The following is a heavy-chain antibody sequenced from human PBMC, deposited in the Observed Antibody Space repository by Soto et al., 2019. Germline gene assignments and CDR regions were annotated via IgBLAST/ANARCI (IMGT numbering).Heavy chain of an antibody. J-gene: IGHJ4*02. CDR3: ARASRNGYGDYVDFDY. V-gene: IGHV4-30-4*01. Sequence: QVQLQESGPGLVKPSQTLSLTCTVSGVSISSGDYYWNWIRQPPGKGLEWIGYIFYSGITYYSPSLKSRLTISMDTSNNQFSLKLTSVTAADTAVYYCARASRNGYGDYVDFDYWGQGTLVTVSS. CDR2: IFYSGIT. D-gene: IGHD4-17*01. CDR1: GVSISSGDYY.